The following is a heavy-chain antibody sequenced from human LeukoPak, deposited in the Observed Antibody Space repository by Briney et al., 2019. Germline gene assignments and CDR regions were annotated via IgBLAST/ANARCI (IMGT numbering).Heavy chain of an antibody. V-gene: IGHV3-23*01. CDR1: GFTFSNFA. CDR3: AKDPLWDTYAEA. Sequence: GGSLRLSCVVSGFTFSNFAMNWVRQSPGKGLEWISTITGSANNAYYSDSVKGRFTISRDNSKNTLYLQMNSLTVDDTAVYFCAKDPLWDTYAEAWGQGTRSPSPQ. CDR2: ITGSANNA. J-gene: IGHJ5*02. D-gene: IGHD1-26*01.